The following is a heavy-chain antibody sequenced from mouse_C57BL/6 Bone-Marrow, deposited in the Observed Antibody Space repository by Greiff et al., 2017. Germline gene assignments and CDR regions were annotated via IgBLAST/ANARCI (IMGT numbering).Heavy chain of an antibody. V-gene: IGHV1-61*01. CDR2: IYPSDSET. D-gene: IGHD1-1*01. Sequence: VKLQESGAELVRPGSSVKLSCKASGYTFTSYWMDWVKQRPGQGLEWIGNIYPSDSETHYNQKFKDKATLTVDKSSSTAYMQLSSLTSEDSAVYYCARMYYGSSLYFDYWGQGTTLTVSS. CDR3: ARMYYGSSLYFDY. CDR1: GYTFTSYW. J-gene: IGHJ2*01.